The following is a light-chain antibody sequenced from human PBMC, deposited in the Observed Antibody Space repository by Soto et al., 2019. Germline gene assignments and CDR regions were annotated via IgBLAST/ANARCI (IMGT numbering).Light chain of an antibody. Sequence: EIVLTQSPGTLSLSPGERATLSCRASQSVRSSYLAWYQQKPGQAPRLLIYGASSRATGIPERLSGSGSGTDFTLTISRLEPEDFAVYYCQQYGSSPNTFGQGTKLEIK. J-gene: IGKJ2*01. CDR2: GAS. V-gene: IGKV3-20*01. CDR1: QSVRSSY. CDR3: QQYGSSPNT.